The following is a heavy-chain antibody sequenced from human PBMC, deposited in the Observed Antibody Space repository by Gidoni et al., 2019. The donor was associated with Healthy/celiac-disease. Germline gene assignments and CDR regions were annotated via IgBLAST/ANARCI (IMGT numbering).Heavy chain of an antibody. D-gene: IGHD6-19*01. CDR1: GFTFSSYW. CDR2: INSDGSST. CDR3: ARDSIIKSELLDFDY. V-gene: IGHV3-74*01. Sequence: EVQLVESGVGLVQPGGSLRLSCAASGFTFSSYWMHWVRQAPGKGLVWVRRINSDGSSTSYADSVKGRFTISRDNAKNTLYLQMNSLRAEDTAVYYCARDSIIKSELLDFDYWGQGTLVTVSS. J-gene: IGHJ4*02.